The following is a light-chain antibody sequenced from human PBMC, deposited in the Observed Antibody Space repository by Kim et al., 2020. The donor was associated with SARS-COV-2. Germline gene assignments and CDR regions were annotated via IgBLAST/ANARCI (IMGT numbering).Light chain of an antibody. CDR3: QQYKTYPVT. CDR1: QNIVAW. Sequence: ASVGDRVTITCRAIQNIVAWLAWYQQKPGQAPKLLIYTASTLESGVPSRFSGSGSGTEFTLTISSLQPDDFATYYCQQYKTYPVTFGGGTKVDIK. V-gene: IGKV1-5*03. CDR2: TAS. J-gene: IGKJ4*01.